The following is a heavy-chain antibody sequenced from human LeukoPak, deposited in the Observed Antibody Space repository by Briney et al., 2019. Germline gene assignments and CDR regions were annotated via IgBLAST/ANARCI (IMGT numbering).Heavy chain of an antibody. CDR2: ICHSGST. D-gene: IGHD3-22*01. Sequence: SETLSLTCAVCGGSISSSNGWRWVRQPPGQGLEGIGEICHSGSTNYNPSLKSRVTISVDKSKNQFSLKLSSVTAADTAVYYCATAPFMDSSGYYRAVEYFQHWGQGTLVTVSS. V-gene: IGHV4-4*02. J-gene: IGHJ1*01. CDR1: GGSISSSNG. CDR3: ATAPFMDSSGYYRAVEYFQH.